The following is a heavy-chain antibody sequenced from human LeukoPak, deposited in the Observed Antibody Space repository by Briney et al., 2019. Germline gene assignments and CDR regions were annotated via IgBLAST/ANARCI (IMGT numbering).Heavy chain of an antibody. D-gene: IGHD5-12*01. J-gene: IGHJ4*02. CDR2: IIPIFGTA. CDR3: ARGPLGYSGYDGSIH. CDR1: GGTSSSYA. Sequence: SVKVSCKASGGTSSSYAISWVRQAPGQGLEWMGGIIPIFGTANYAQKFQGRVTITADESTSTAYMELSSLRSEDTAVYYCARGPLGYSGYDGSIHWGQGTLVTVSS. V-gene: IGHV1-69*13.